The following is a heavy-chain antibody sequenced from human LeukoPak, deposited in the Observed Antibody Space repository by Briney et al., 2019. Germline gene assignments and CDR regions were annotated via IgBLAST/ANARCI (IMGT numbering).Heavy chain of an antibody. CDR2: IRYDGSHK. Sequence: QTGGSLRLSCAASGFTFSSYGMHWVRQAPGKGLEWVAFIRYDGSHKYYADSVKGRFTISRDNSKNTLYLQMNSLRAEDTAVYYCAKDRSDYGDYGVRGFDPWGQGTLVTVSS. CDR1: GFTFSSYG. V-gene: IGHV3-30*02. D-gene: IGHD4-17*01. J-gene: IGHJ5*02. CDR3: AKDRSDYGDYGVRGFDP.